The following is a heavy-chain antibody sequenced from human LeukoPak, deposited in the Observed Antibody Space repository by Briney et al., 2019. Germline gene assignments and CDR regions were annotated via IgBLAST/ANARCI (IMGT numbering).Heavy chain of an antibody. Sequence: GGSLRLSCAASGFTFSSYEMTWVRQAPGKGLEWVSNISSSDTTIHYADSVKGQFTISRDNSKNTLYLQMNSLRAEDTAVYYCAKYLSAKGPPYGLDVWGQGTTVTVSS. CDR2: ISSSDTTI. J-gene: IGHJ6*02. CDR1: GFTFSSYE. V-gene: IGHV3-48*03. CDR3: AKYLSAKGPPYGLDV. D-gene: IGHD2/OR15-2a*01.